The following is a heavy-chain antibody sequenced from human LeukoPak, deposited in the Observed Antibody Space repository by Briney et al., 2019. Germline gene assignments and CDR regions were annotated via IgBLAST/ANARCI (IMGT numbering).Heavy chain of an antibody. CDR3: VKGPRPDITVAHTVEN. D-gene: IGHD6-19*01. CDR2: ISSRGDST. CDR1: GFIFSNYA. V-gene: IGHV3-23*01. J-gene: IGHJ4*02. Sequence: GGSLRLSCAASGFIFSNYAMSWVRQVPGRGLEWVSTISSRGDSTYVADSVKGRFTISRDNSMNSLYLQMNTVRAEDTAVYYCVKGPRPDITVAHTVENWGQGTLVTVSS.